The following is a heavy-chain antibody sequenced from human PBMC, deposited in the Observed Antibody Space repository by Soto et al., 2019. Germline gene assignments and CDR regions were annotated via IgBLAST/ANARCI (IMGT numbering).Heavy chain of an antibody. D-gene: IGHD6-13*01. V-gene: IGHV3-33*06. Sequence: GGSLILSCVASGFIFSTYGMHWVLQAPGKGLEWVAVIWYDGTNKYYADSVKGRFTISRDNSKNTLYLQMNSLRAEDTAVYYCAKETGYSSSWFEFDYWGQGTLVSVSS. CDR1: GFIFSTYG. CDR3: AKETGYSSSWFEFDY. CDR2: IWYDGTNK. J-gene: IGHJ4*02.